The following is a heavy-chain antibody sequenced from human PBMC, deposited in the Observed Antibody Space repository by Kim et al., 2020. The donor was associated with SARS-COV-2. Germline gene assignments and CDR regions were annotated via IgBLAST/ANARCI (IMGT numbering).Heavy chain of an antibody. J-gene: IGHJ4*02. CDR1: GGSISSYY. D-gene: IGHD4-17*01. Sequence: SETLSLTCTVSGGSISSYYWSWIRQPPGKGLEWIGYIYYSGSTNYNPSLKSRVTISVDTSKNQFSLKLSSVTAADTAVYYCARRTVTTAIDYWGQGTLVTVSS. V-gene: IGHV4-59*01. CDR3: ARRTVTTAIDY. CDR2: IYYSGST.